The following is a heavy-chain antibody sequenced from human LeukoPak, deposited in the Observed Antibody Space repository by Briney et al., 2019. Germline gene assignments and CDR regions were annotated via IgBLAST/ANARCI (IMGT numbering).Heavy chain of an antibody. CDR3: AKVAEMDTILGKFDN. J-gene: IGHJ5*02. V-gene: IGHV3-23*01. D-gene: IGHD5-24*01. Sequence: GGSLRLSCAPSGFTFSSYAMSWVRQAPGKGLEWVSAISGNGGRTYYADSVKGRFTISRDNSRNTLFLQMNSLRAEDTAVYYCAKVAEMDTILGKFDNWGQGTLVTVSS. CDR1: GFTFSSYA. CDR2: ISGNGGRT.